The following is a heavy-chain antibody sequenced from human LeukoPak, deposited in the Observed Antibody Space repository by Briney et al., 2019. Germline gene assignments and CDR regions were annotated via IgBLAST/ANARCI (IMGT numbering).Heavy chain of an antibody. D-gene: IGHD3-9*01. CDR2: ISGSGDSA. CDR3: ARDGYDILAGYYAYHFDY. Sequence: TGGSLRLSCAASEFTFSSYSMSWVRQAPGKGLEWVSAISGSGDSAYYADSVKGRFTISRDNSKNTVYLQMNSLRTEDTAVYYCARDGYDILAGYYAYHFDYWGQGTLVTVSS. V-gene: IGHV3-23*01. CDR1: EFTFSSYS. J-gene: IGHJ4*02.